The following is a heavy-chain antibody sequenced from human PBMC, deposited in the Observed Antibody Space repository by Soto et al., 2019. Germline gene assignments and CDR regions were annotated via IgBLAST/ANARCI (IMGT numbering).Heavy chain of an antibody. Sequence: GGSLRLSCAASGFTFSSYGMHWVRQAPGKGLEWVAVISYDGSNKYYADSVKGRFTISRDNSKNTLYLQMNSLRAEDTAVYYCAKGPDDFWSGCYNYYFDYWGQGTLVTVSS. CDR1: GFTFSSYG. D-gene: IGHD3-3*01. J-gene: IGHJ4*02. V-gene: IGHV3-30*18. CDR2: ISYDGSNK. CDR3: AKGPDDFWSGCYNYYFDY.